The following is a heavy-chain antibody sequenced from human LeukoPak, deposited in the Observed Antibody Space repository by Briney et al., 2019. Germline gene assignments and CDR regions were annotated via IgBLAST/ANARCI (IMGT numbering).Heavy chain of an antibody. CDR2: IYYSGST. Sequence: PSQTLSLTCTVSGGSISSGGYYWSWIRQHPGKGLEWIGYIYYSGSTYYNPSLKSRVTISVDTSKNQFSLKLSSVTAEDTAVYYCARDGLIVVVPAAIPVWFDPWGQGTLVTVSS. CDR1: GGSISSGGYY. V-gene: IGHV4-31*03. J-gene: IGHJ5*02. D-gene: IGHD2-2*02. CDR3: ARDGLIVVVPAAIPVWFDP.